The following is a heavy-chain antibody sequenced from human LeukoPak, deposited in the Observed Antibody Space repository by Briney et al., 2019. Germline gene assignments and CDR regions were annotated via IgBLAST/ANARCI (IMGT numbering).Heavy chain of an antibody. J-gene: IGHJ3*02. CDR2: ISSSGSDV. V-gene: IGHV3-48*03. CDR1: GFTFSTYE. Sequence: GGSLRLSCAASGFTFSTYEMNWVRQAPGKGLEWVSYISSSGSDVYYRDSVKGRFTISRDNAKNSLYLQMNSLRAEDTAVYYCARDAFDIWGQGTMVTVSS. CDR3: ARDAFDI.